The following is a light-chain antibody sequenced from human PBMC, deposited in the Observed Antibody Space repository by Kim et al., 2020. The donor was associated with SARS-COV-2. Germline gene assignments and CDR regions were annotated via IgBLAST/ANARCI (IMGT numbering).Light chain of an antibody. V-gene: IGKV1-39*01. CDR1: QSVGSY. Sequence: ASVGDRVTMSCRASQSVGSYLHWFQQKPGKAPSLLIYTTSNLLSGVPSRFTGSRSGTDFTLTLTTLQPEDFATYYCQQSYTFPWTFGLGTKVDIK. J-gene: IGKJ1*01. CDR3: QQSYTFPWT. CDR2: TTS.